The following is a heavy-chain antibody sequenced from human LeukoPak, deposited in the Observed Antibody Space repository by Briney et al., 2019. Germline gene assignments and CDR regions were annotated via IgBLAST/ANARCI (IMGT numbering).Heavy chain of an antibody. CDR1: GFTLSGYE. V-gene: IGHV3-48*03. Sequence: PGGSLRLSCAASGFTLSGYEMNWVRQAPGKGLEWVSYISSSGSTIYYADSVKGRFTISRDNAKNSLYLQMNSLRAEDTAVYYCARASGVGFDYWGQGTLVTVSS. CDR3: ARASGVGFDY. D-gene: IGHD3-10*01. CDR2: ISSSGSTI. J-gene: IGHJ4*02.